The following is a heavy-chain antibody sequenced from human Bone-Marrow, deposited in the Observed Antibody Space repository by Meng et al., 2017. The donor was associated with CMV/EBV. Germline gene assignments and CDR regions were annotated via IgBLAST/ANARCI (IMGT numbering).Heavy chain of an antibody. CDR3: AREYYYCSSTSCPYWYFDL. CDR1: GFTFSSYW. V-gene: IGHV3-7*01. J-gene: IGHJ2*01. D-gene: IGHD2-2*01. CDR2: IKQDGSEK. Sequence: GESLKISCAASGFTFSSYWMSWVRQAPGKGLEWVANIKQDGSEKYYVDSVKGRFTISRDNAKNSLYLQMNSLRAEDTAVYYCAREYYYCSSTSCPYWYFDLWGRGTLVTGSS.